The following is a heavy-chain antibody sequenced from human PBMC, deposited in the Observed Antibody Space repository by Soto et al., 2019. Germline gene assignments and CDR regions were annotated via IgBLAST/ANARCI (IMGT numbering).Heavy chain of an antibody. D-gene: IGHD3-10*01. V-gene: IGHV1-2*04. CDR1: GYTFTGYY. Sequence: GASVKVSCKASGYTFTGYYMHWVRQAPGQGLEWMGWINPNSGGTNYVQKFQGWVTMTRDTSISTAYMELSRLRSDDTAVYYCARAGDYYGSGSPYRMHNWFDPWGQGTLVTVSS. J-gene: IGHJ5*02. CDR3: ARAGDYYGSGSPYRMHNWFDP. CDR2: INPNSGGT.